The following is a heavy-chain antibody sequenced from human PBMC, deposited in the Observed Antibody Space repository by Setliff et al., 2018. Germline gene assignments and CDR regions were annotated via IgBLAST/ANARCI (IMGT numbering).Heavy chain of an antibody. D-gene: IGHD3-22*01. J-gene: IGHJ4*02. CDR1: GYTFISYD. CDR2: ISIDDDKT. V-gene: IGHV1-18*01. CDR3: ATGLSRLVVVPPGY. Sequence: VASVKVSCKASGYTFISYDISWVRQAPGQGLEWMGWISIDDDKTKYAQKFQGRVTMTADTSTSTAYMELRSLRSDDTAIYYCATGLSRLVVVPPGYWGQGTLVTVSS.